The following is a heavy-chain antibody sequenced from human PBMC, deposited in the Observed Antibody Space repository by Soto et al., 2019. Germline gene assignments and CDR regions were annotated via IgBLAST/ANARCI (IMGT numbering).Heavy chain of an antibody. J-gene: IGHJ4*02. CDR1: GFTFSGFD. CDR2: IGTAGDT. CDR3: AQVEMTTIGAVAY. D-gene: IGHD4-17*01. V-gene: IGHV3-13*01. Sequence: GGSLRLSCEASGFTFSGFDMHWVRQPTGKGLEWVSTIGTAGDTYYAVSVKGRFTISRDNAKNSLSLQMTNMDPVDTATYYCAQVEMTTIGAVAYWGQGTLVTVSS.